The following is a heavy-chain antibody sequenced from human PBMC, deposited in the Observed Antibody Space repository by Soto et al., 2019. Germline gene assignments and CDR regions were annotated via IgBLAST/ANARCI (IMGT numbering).Heavy chain of an antibody. CDR1: GGTFSSYT. J-gene: IGHJ4*02. CDR3: ARDSFEGPFDY. D-gene: IGHD2-2*01. V-gene: IGHV1-69*08. CDR2: IIPILGIA. Sequence: QVQLVQSGAEVKKPGSSVKVSCKASGGTFSSYTISWVRQAPGQGLEWMGRIIPILGIANYAQKFQGRVTITADKSTSTAYMELSSLRSEDTDVYYCARDSFEGPFDYWGQGTLVTVSS.